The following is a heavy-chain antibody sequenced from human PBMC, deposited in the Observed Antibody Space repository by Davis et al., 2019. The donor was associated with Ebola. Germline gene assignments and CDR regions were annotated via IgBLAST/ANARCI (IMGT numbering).Heavy chain of an antibody. Sequence: MPGGSLRLSCTASGFTFCDYAMSWIRQPPGKGLEWIGEINHSGSTNYNPSLKSRVTISVDTSKNQFSLKLSSVTAADTAVYYCARGPLVYAIRYYYGMDVWGQGTTVTVSS. J-gene: IGHJ6*02. V-gene: IGHV4-34*01. D-gene: IGHD2-8*01. CDR2: INHSGST. CDR3: ARGPLVYAIRYYYGMDV. CDR1: GFTFCDYA.